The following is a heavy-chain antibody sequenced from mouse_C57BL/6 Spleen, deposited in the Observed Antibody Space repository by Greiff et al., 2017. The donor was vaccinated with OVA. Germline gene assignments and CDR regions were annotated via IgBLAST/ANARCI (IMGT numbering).Heavy chain of an antibody. Sequence: VQLQHPGAELVKPGASVKMSCKASGYTFTSYWITWVKQRPGQGLEWIGDIYPGSGSTNYNEKFKSKATLTVATSSSTAYMQLSSLTSEDSAVYYCARSGGLPFDYWGQGTTLTVSS. V-gene: IGHV1-55*01. D-gene: IGHD2-4*01. CDR2: IYPGSGST. CDR3: ARSGGLPFDY. CDR1: GYTFTSYW. J-gene: IGHJ2*01.